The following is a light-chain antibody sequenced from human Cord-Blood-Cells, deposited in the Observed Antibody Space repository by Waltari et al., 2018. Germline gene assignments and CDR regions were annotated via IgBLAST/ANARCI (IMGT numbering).Light chain of an antibody. CDR2: DGS. CDR3: KQYNSYST. Sequence: DIQMTQSPSTLSASVGDRVPITCRASQSISSWLAWYQQKPGKAPKLLIYDGSSLESGVPARFSGSGSGTEFTLTISSLQPDDFATYYCKQYNSYSTFGQGTKLEIK. CDR1: QSISSW. J-gene: IGKJ2*01. V-gene: IGKV1-5*01.